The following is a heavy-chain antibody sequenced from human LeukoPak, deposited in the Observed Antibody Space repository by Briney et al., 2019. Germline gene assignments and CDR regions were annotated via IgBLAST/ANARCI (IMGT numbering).Heavy chain of an antibody. CDR2: ISSSGSTI. J-gene: IGHJ4*02. CDR3: ARDPGGYYDILTGYYTA. V-gene: IGHV3-48*03. CDR1: GFTFSSYE. D-gene: IGHD3-9*01. Sequence: QSGGSLRLSCAASGFTFSSYEMNWVRQAPGKGLEWVSYISSSGSTIYYADSVKGRFTISRDNAKNSLYLQMNSLRAEDTAVYYCARDPGGYYDILTGYYTAWGQGTLVTVSS.